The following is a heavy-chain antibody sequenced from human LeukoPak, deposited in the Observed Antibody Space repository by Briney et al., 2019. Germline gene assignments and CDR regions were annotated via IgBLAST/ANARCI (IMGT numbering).Heavy chain of an antibody. CDR3: ARGGRAHLPPVVRGPSPGTNAYYGMDV. CDR1: GGSFSGYY. V-gene: IGHV4-34*01. J-gene: IGHJ6*04. CDR2: INHSGST. D-gene: IGHD3-10*01. Sequence: KPSETLSLTCAVYGGSFSGYYWSWIRQPPGKGLEWIGEINHSGSTNYNPSLKSRVTISVDTSKNQFSLKLSSVTAADTAVYYCARGGRAHLPPVVRGPSPGTNAYYGMDVWGKGTTVTVSS.